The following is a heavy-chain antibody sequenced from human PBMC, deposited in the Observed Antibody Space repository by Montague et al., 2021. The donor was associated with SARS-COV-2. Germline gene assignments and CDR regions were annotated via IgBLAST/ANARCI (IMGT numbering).Heavy chain of an antibody. CDR3: ARTSASSDY. J-gene: IGHJ4*02. Sequence: CAISEDSVSRNSAAWNWIRQSPSRGLEWLGRTYYRSKWYNDYAVSVKSRITINPDTFKNQISLQLNSVTPEDTAVYYCARTSASSDYWGQGTLVTVSS. V-gene: IGHV6-1*01. D-gene: IGHD1-26*01. CDR1: EDSVSRNSAA. CDR2: TYYRSKWYN.